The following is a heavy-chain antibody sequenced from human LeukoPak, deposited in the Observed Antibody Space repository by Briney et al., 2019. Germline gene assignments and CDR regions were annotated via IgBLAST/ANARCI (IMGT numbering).Heavy chain of an antibody. J-gene: IGHJ4*02. CDR1: GGSFSGYY. CDR2: IYYSGST. CDR3: ARERLGYYDFWSGYDS. D-gene: IGHD3-3*01. V-gene: IGHV4-31*11. Sequence: PSETLSLTCAVYGGSFSGYYWSWIRQHPGKGLEWIGYIYYSGSTYYNPSLKSRVTISVDTSKNQFSLQLSSVSAADTAVYYCARERLGYYDFWSGYDSWGQGTLVTVSS.